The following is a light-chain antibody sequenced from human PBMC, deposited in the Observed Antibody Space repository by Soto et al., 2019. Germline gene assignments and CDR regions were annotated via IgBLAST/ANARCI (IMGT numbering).Light chain of an antibody. Sequence: EIVLTQSPGTLSLSTGERATLSCRASQSVSSSYLAWYQQKPGQAPTLLIYGASSKATVIPDRFSGSSSGTDVSLTISRLEPDDFSVYYYHQYGSTPLYTFGQGNKLEIK. CDR3: HQYGSTPLYT. J-gene: IGKJ2*01. CDR2: GAS. V-gene: IGKV3-20*01. CDR1: QSVSSSY.